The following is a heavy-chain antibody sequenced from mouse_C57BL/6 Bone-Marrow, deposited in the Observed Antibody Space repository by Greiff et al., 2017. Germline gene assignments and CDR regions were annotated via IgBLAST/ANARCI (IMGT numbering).Heavy chain of an antibody. V-gene: IGHV5-4*01. CDR2: ISDGGSYT. CDR3: AREGYDGYYGYFDV. J-gene: IGHJ1*03. Sequence: DVQLVESGGGLVKPGGSLKLSCAASGFTFSSYAMSWVRQTPEKRLEWVATISDGGSYTYYTDNVKGRLTISRDNAKNNLYLQMRQLKSEDTAMYYCAREGYDGYYGYFDVWGTGTTVTVSS. D-gene: IGHD2-3*01. CDR1: GFTFSSYA.